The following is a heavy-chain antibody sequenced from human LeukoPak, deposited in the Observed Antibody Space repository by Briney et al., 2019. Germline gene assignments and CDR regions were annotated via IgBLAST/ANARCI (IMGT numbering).Heavy chain of an antibody. CDR3: ARDRAYDFWSGEDDGFDI. D-gene: IGHD3-3*01. CDR2: ISAYNGKT. J-gene: IGHJ3*02. CDR1: GYTFTGYY. Sequence: ASVKVSCKTSGYTFTGYYIQWVRQAPGQGLEWIGWISAYNGKTNYAHKVQGRVTMTTDTSTSTAYMELRSLRSDDTAVYYCARDRAYDFWSGEDDGFDIWGQGTMVTVSS. V-gene: IGHV1-18*04.